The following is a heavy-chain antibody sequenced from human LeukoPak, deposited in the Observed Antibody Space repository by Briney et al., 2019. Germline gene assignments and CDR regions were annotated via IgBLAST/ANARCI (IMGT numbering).Heavy chain of an antibody. CDR1: GFTVSSNY. Sequence: GGSLRLSCAASGFTVSSNYMSWVRQAPGKGLEWVSYISSSSSTIYYADSVKGRFTISRDNAKNSLYLQMNSLRAEDTAVYYCARDPTTVTTSFGYWGQGTLVTVSS. D-gene: IGHD4-17*01. V-gene: IGHV3-48*01. J-gene: IGHJ4*02. CDR2: ISSSSSTI. CDR3: ARDPTTVTTSFGY.